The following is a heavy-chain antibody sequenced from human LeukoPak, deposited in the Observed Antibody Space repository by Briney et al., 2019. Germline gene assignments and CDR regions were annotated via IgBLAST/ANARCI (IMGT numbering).Heavy chain of an antibody. CDR1: GGSISSYY. J-gene: IGHJ4*02. D-gene: IGHD6-6*01. Sequence: PSETLSLTCTVSGGSISSYYWNWIRQPPGKGLEWIGYIYHSGSTNYNPSLKSRVTISIATSKHQFSLKLSSGTAAATAVYYCARGGSRSSDSNFDYWGQGTLVTVSS. CDR3: ARGGSRSSDSNFDY. CDR2: IYHSGST. V-gene: IGHV4-59*01.